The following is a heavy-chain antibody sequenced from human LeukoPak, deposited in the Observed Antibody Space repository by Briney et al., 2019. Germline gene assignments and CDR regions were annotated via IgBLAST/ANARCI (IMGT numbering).Heavy chain of an antibody. J-gene: IGHJ4*02. CDR3: TRGFFGSGSSSFDY. V-gene: IGHV3-20*04. CDR1: GFTFDDYG. CDR2: LNWNGGIT. Sequence: GGSLRLSCAASGFTFDDYGMSWVRQAPGKGLEWVSGLNWNGGITGYADSVKGRFTISRDNAKKSLYLQMNSLRAEDTALYYCTRGFFGSGSSSFDYWGQGTLVTVSS. D-gene: IGHD3-10*01.